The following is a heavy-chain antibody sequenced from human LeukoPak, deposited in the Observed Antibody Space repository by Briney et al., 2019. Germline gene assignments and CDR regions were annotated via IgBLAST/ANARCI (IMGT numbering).Heavy chain of an antibody. CDR3: ARGIPYYYDSSGYPNYPYYFDY. Sequence: SVKVSCKASGGTFISYTISWVRQAPGQGGEWMGRIIPILGIANYAQKFQGRVTITADKSTSTAYMELSSLRSEDTAVYYCARGIPYYYDSSGYPNYPYYFDYWGQGTLVTVSS. J-gene: IGHJ4*02. V-gene: IGHV1-69*02. D-gene: IGHD3-22*01. CDR2: IIPILGIA. CDR1: GGTFISYT.